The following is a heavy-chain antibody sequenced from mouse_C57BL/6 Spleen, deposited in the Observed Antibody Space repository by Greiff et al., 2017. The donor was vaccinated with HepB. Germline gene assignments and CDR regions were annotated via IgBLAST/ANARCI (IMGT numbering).Heavy chain of an antibody. CDR3: ARAYYYYGSSYGWYFDV. V-gene: IGHV14-3*01. J-gene: IGHJ1*03. Sequence: EVQLQQSVAELVRPGASVKLSCTASGFNIKNTYMHWVKQRPEQGLEWIGRIDPANGNTKYAPKFQGKATITADTSSNTAYLQLSSLTSEGTAIYYCARAYYYYGSSYGWYFDVWGTGTTVTVSS. CDR2: IDPANGNT. CDR1: GFNIKNTY. D-gene: IGHD1-1*01.